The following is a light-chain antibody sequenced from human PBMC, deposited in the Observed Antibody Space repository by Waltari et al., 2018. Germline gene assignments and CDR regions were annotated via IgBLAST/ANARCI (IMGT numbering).Light chain of an antibody. CDR1: SSNIGTHT. CDR2: SNN. CDR3: AAWDDSLNGQGV. Sequence: SVLTQPPSASGTPGQRVTISCSGLSSNIGTHTVYLYQQLPGTAPKLLIYSNNQRPSGVPDRFSGSKSGTSASLAISGLQSEDEADYYCAAWDDSLNGQGVFGTGTKVTVL. J-gene: IGLJ1*01. V-gene: IGLV1-44*01.